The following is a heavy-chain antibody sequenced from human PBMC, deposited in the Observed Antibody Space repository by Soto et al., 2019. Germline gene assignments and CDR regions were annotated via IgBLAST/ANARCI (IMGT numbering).Heavy chain of an antibody. D-gene: IGHD6-25*01. CDR2: AYFSGGNT. V-gene: IGHV4-39*01. CDR3: AYGSSSAWIDY. Sequence: SETLSLTCIVSGDSMRGYHVCWGWIRQAPGKGLEWIGSAYFSGGNTYYSPSLKSRVSISVDTSKNEFSLRLTSLTAADTAVYFCAYGSSSAWIDYWGQGTLVTVSS. J-gene: IGHJ4*02. CDR1: GDSMRGYHVC.